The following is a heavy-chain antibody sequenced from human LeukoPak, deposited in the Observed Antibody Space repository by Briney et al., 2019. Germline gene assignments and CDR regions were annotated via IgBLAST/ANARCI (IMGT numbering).Heavy chain of an antibody. CDR1: XGSXXXXDYY. CDR3: ASTPNYCESCAFSY. CDR2: IYYTGST. D-gene: IGHD3-22*01. J-gene: IGHJ4*02. Sequence: SLXXTVXXGSXXXXDYYXXWXXXXXXXXXXXXGYIYYTGSTYFNPSLKSRLTMSLDTSDNQFSLRLSSVSAADTAVYYCASTPNYCESCAFSYWGQGTLVTVSS. V-gene: IGHV4-30-4*01.